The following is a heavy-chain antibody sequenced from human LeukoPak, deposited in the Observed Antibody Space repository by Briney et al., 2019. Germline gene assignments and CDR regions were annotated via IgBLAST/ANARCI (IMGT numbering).Heavy chain of an antibody. V-gene: IGHV4-59*01. CDR2: IYYSGST. Sequence: SETLSLTCTVSGGSISSYYWSWIRQPPGKGLEWSGYIYYSGSTNYNPSLKSRVTISVDTSKNQFSLKLSSVTAADTAVYYCARSYSSGWSPGDDAFDIWGQGTMVTVSS. CDR3: ARSYSSGWSPGDDAFDI. D-gene: IGHD6-19*01. CDR1: GGSISSYY. J-gene: IGHJ3*02.